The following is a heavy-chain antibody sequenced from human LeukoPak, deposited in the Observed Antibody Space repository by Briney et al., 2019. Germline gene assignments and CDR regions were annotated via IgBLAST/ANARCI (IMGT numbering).Heavy chain of an antibody. CDR3: AREGSYCSGSTCYFYYYMDV. Sequence: GGSLRLSCAASGFTFSTYWMSWVRQAPGKGLEWVANIKPDGSEKNYVDSVKGRFTISRDNAKNSLYLQMNSLRAEDTAVYYCAREGSYCSGSTCYFYYYMDVWGKGTTVIVSS. CDR2: IKPDGSEK. J-gene: IGHJ6*03. CDR1: GFTFSTYW. D-gene: IGHD2-15*01. V-gene: IGHV3-7*01.